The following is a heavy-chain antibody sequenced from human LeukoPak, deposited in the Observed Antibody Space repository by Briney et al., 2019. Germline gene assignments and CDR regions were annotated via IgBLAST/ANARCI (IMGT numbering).Heavy chain of an antibody. J-gene: IGHJ6*02. Sequence: GGSLRLSCAVSGFSVSNNYMNWVRQAPGKGLEWVSGIKSDGSITTYADSVKGRFTISRDNAENTLYLQMNSLRAEDTAVYYCARGRYYGMDVWGQGTTVTVSS. CDR2: IKSDGSIT. CDR1: GFSVSNNY. CDR3: ARGRYYGMDV. V-gene: IGHV3-74*03.